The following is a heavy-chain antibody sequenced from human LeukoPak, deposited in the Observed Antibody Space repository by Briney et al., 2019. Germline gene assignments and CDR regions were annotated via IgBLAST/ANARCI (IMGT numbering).Heavy chain of an antibody. D-gene: IGHD6-13*01. CDR3: AKDSLKRVAAAGEFDY. J-gene: IGHJ4*02. V-gene: IGHV3-21*04. Sequence: AGGSLRLSCAASGFTFSSYSMNWVRQAPGKGLEWVSSISSSSSYIYYADSVKGRFTISRDNAKDSLYLQMNSLRAEDTALYYCAKDSLKRVAAAGEFDYWGQGTLVTVSS. CDR2: ISSSSSYI. CDR1: GFTFSSYS.